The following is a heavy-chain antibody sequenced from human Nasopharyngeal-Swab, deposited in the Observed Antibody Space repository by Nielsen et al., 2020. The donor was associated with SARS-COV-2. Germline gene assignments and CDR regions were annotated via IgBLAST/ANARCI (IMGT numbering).Heavy chain of an antibody. CDR1: GYTFTSFG. J-gene: IGHJ4*02. Sequence: ASVKVSCKASGYTFTSFGISWVRQAPGQGLEWMGWISSYNGDTHYAHSLQGRITMTTDTSTSTAYLELRSLRSDDTAMYYCATAYGSVSSPEYWDQGTLVTVSS. D-gene: IGHD3-10*01. V-gene: IGHV1-18*01. CDR3: ATAYGSVSSPEY. CDR2: ISSYNGDT.